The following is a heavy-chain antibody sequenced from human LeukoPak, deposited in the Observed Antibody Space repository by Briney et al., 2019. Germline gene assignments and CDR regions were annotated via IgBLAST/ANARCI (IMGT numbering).Heavy chain of an antibody. V-gene: IGHV3-30*04. CDR3: ARDPRDCSSTSCGYLDY. Sequence: ARSLTLSCAAYGFTFSSYALEWVRQAPGQGRVGVAIIKYDGSNKYYADSVKGRFTISRDNSKNTLYLQMNSLRAEDTAVYYCARDPRDCSSTSCGYLDYWGQGTLVTVSS. CDR2: IKYDGSNK. J-gene: IGHJ4*02. CDR1: GFTFSSYA. D-gene: IGHD2-2*01.